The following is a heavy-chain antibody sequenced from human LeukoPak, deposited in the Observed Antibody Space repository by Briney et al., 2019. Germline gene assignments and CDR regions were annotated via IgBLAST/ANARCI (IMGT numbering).Heavy chain of an antibody. Sequence: KTSETLSLTCTVSNDSIISGHHYWSWIRQSPGKGLEWIGYIFYSGRTYYNPSLKSRLAMSIDTSTNQFSVKLSSVTVADTAVYYCASPSIAARPSAFDIWGQGTMVTVSS. CDR3: ASPSIAARPSAFDI. J-gene: IGHJ3*02. CDR2: IFYSGRT. D-gene: IGHD6-6*01. V-gene: IGHV4-30-4*08. CDR1: NDSIISGHHY.